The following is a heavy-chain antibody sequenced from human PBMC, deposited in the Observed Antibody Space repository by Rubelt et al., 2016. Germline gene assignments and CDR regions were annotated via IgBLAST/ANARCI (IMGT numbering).Heavy chain of an antibody. CDR3: ARVGQERAFDI. Sequence: QMHLQESGPGLVKPSETLSLTCTVSGGSISSSSDYWGWIRQPPGKGLEWIGSIYYSGTTSYNSSLKSRVTISVDTSKNQFARQLNSVTPEDTAVYYCARVGQERAFDIWGQGTMVTVSS. J-gene: IGHJ3*02. CDR1: GGSISSSSDY. V-gene: IGHV4-39*07. CDR2: IYYSGTT.